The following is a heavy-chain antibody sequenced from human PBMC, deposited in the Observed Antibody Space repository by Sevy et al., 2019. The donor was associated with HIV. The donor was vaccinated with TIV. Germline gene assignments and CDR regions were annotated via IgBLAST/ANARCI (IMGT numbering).Heavy chain of an antibody. J-gene: IGHJ6*02. V-gene: IGHV1-69*13. CDR1: GGTFSSYA. D-gene: IGHD2-8*01. CDR3: ARAGVKINGNPYYYYGMDV. CDR2: IIPIFGTA. Sequence: ASVKVSCKASGGTFSSYAISWVRQAPGQGLEWMGGIIPIFGTANYAQKFQGRVTITADESTSTAYMELSSLRSEDTAVYYCARAGVKINGNPYYYYGMDVWGQGTTVTVSS.